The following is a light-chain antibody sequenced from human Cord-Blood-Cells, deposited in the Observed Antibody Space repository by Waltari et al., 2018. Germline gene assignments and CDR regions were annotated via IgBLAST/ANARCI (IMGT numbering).Light chain of an antibody. J-gene: IGLJ1*01. CDR2: EVS. V-gene: IGLV2-8*01. CDR3: SSYAGSNNYV. CDR1: SSHGGGDTY. Sequence: QSALTQPPSASGSPGQSVTISCTGPSSHGGGDTYVSWYQQHPGKAPKLMIYEVSKRPSGVPDRFSGSKSGNTASLTVSGLQAEDEADYYCSSYAGSNNYVFGTGTKVTVL.